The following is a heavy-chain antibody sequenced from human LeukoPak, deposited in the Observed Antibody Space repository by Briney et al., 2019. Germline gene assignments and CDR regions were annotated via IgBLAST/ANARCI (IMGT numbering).Heavy chain of an antibody. CDR2: ISDSGGGA. V-gene: IGHV3-23*01. Sequence: GGSLRLSCAASGFTFSSYAMIWVRQAPGKGLEGVSGISDSGGGAYSADSVKGRFTISRDNSKNTLYLQMNSLRAEDTAVYYCARGLYYSYYYMDVWGKGTTVTVSS. CDR3: ARGLYYSYYYMDV. J-gene: IGHJ6*03. CDR1: GFTFSSYA.